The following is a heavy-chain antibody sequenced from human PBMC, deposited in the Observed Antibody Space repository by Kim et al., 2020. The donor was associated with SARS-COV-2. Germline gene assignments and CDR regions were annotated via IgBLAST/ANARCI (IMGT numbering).Heavy chain of an antibody. D-gene: IGHD1-1*01. J-gene: IGHJ5*02. CDR3: TRNRGWNDWFDP. V-gene: IGHV3-74*01. Sequence: TYADSVKGRFTISRDNAKNTLYLQMNSLRAEDTAVYYCTRNRGWNDWFDPWGQGTLVTVSS.